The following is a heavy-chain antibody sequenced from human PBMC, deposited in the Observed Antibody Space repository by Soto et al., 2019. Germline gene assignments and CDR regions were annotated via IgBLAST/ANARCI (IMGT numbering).Heavy chain of an antibody. CDR3: GTADRGTAAGGTVQ. D-gene: IGHD6-13*01. V-gene: IGHV3-7*01. Sequence: EVQVVESGGGLVQPGGSLRLSCAASGFTLSTYWMTWVRQAPGKGLEWVANIKQDGSEKYYVDSEKGRFTVSRDNAKNSLYLQMNSLRTEDTAVYYCGTADRGTAAGGTVQWGQGTLVTVSS. J-gene: IGHJ4*02. CDR1: GFTLSTYW. CDR2: IKQDGSEK.